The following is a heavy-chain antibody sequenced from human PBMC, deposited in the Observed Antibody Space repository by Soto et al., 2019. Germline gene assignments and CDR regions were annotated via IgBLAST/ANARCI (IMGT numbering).Heavy chain of an antibody. Sequence: GGSLRLSCAASGFTFSNAWMNWVRQAPGKGLEWVGRIKSKTDGGTTDYAAPVKGRFTISRDDSKNTLYLQMNSLKTEDTAVYYCTTAFSGWYRVGFDYWGQGTLVTVSS. CDR2: IKSKTDGGTT. CDR1: GFTFSNAW. V-gene: IGHV3-15*07. D-gene: IGHD6-19*01. CDR3: TTAFSGWYRVGFDY. J-gene: IGHJ4*02.